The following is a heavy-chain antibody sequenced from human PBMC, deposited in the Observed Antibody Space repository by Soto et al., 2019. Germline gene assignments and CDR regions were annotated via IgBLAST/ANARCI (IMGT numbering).Heavy chain of an antibody. D-gene: IGHD6-13*01. CDR3: ARDRVGYSSSWYEAQPFDP. V-gene: IGHV1-69*01. CDR1: GGTFSSYA. J-gene: IGHJ5*02. Sequence: CKASGGTFSSYAISWVRHAPGQGLEWMGGIIPIFGTANYAQKFQGRVTITADESTSTAYMELSSLRSEDTAVYYCARDRVGYSSSWYEAQPFDPWGQGTLVTVSS. CDR2: IIPIFGTA.